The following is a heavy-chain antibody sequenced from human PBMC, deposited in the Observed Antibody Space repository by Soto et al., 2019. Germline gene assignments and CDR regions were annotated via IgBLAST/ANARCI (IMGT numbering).Heavy chain of an antibody. V-gene: IGHV4-30-2*01. J-gene: IGHJ4*02. D-gene: IGHD3-10*01. CDR3: AKDLLWFGELSPFDY. Sequence: SETLSLTCAVSGGSISSGGYSWSWIRQPPGKGLEWIGYIYHSGSTYYNPSLKSRVTISVDRSKNQFSLKLSSVTAADTAVYYCAKDLLWFGELSPFDYWGQGTLVTVSS. CDR2: IYHSGST. CDR1: GGSISSGGYS.